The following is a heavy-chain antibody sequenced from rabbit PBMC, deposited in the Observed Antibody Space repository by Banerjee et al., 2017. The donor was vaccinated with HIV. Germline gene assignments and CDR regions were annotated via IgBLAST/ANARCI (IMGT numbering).Heavy chain of an antibody. D-gene: IGHD4-2*01. CDR2: IHADSGSA. J-gene: IGHJ4*01. Sequence: PGKGLEWIGFIHADSGSAWYASWAKGRFTITRSTSLNTVTLQMTSLTAADTATYFCARVWELWGPGTLVTVS. V-gene: IGHV1S43*01. CDR3: ARVWEL.